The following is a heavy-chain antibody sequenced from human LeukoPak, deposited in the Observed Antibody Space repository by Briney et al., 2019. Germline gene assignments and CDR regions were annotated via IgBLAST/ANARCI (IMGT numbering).Heavy chain of an antibody. D-gene: IGHD6-13*01. Sequence: ASVKVSCKASGYTFTSYYMHWVRQAPGQGLEWMGIINPSGGSTSYAQKFQGRVTMTRDTSTSTVYMELSSLRSEDTAVYYCARDLKAAAGDYYYGMDVWGQGTTVTVSS. CDR3: ARDLKAAAGDYYYGMDV. CDR1: GYTFTSYY. V-gene: IGHV1-46*01. J-gene: IGHJ6*02. CDR2: INPSGGST.